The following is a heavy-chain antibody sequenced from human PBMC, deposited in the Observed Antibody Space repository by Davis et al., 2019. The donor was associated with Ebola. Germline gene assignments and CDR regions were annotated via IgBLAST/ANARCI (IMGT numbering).Heavy chain of an antibody. J-gene: IGHJ6*02. Sequence: GGSLRLSCTASGFTFTSYWMTWVRQAPGKGLEWVSSLSSSRSTLHYADSVKGRFTIPRDNAKNSLYLQMNSLTDEDTAVYYCARDRLIRFLQWPLGMDVWGHGTTVTVSS. CDR3: ARDRLIRFLQWPLGMDV. V-gene: IGHV3-48*02. CDR1: GFTFTSYW. D-gene: IGHD3-3*01. CDR2: LSSSRSTL.